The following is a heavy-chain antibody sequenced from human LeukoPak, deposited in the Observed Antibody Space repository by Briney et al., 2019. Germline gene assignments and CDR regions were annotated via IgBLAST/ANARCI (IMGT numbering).Heavy chain of an antibody. CDR3: TRDQYCSGDSCFVGPFDQ. V-gene: IGHV3-48*03. J-gene: IGHJ4*02. Sequence: GGSLRLSRAASGFTFSTYEMNWVRQAPGKGLEWVSFISTSGSTIYYADSVMGRFTISRDNAKNSLYLQMNSLRAEDTAVYYCTRDQYCSGDSCFVGPFDQWGQGTLVTVSS. CDR1: GFTFSTYE. CDR2: ISTSGSTI. D-gene: IGHD2-15*01.